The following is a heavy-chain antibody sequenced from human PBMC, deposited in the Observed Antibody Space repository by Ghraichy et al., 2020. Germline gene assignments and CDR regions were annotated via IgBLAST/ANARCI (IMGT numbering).Heavy chain of an antibody. CDR2: IISDGSST. J-gene: IGHJ4*02. D-gene: IGHD6-19*01. V-gene: IGHV3-74*01. CDR1: GFIFSSYW. CDR3: ARGRRGYSGWYGSYDY. Sequence: GGSLRLSCAASGFIFSSYWMHWVRQTPGKGLVWVSRIISDGSSTTYADSVRGRFTISRDNAKNRLYLQMNSLRAEDTAVYYCARGRRGYSGWYGSYDYWGQGTLVTVSS.